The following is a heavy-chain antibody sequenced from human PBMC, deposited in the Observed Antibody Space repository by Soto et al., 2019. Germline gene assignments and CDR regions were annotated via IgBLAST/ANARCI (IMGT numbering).Heavy chain of an antibody. V-gene: IGHV4-30-2*01. J-gene: IGHJ4*02. CDR1: GGSISSGGYS. CDR2: IYHSGST. CDR3: ASMDIVATTFDY. D-gene: IGHD5-12*01. Sequence: SETLSLTCAVSGGSISSGGYSWSWIRQPPGKGLEWIGYIYHSGSTYYNPSLKSRVTISVDRSKNQFSLKLSSVTAADTAVYYCASMDIVATTFDYWGQGTLVTVSS.